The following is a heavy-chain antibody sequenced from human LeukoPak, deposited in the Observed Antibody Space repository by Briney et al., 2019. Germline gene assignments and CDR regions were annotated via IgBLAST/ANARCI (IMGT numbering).Heavy chain of an antibody. V-gene: IGHV3-7*01. CDR3: ARDVYGGYFDY. Sequence: PGGSLRLSCAASGFTFSTYWMTWVRQAPGKGLEWVANIKEDESEKYYVDSVKGRFTISRDNAKNSVYLQMDSLRAEDTAMYYCARDVYGGYFDYWGQGTLVTVSS. J-gene: IGHJ4*02. CDR1: GFTFSTYW. CDR2: IKEDESEK. D-gene: IGHD4-23*01.